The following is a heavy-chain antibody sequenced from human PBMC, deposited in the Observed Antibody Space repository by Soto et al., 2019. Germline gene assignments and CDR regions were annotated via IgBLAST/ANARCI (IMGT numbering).Heavy chain of an antibody. CDR3: ARTPHYYGSGTLGSPWFDP. CDR1: GVTISTYY. D-gene: IGHD3-10*01. Sequence: SETLSLTCAVSGVTISTYYWSWIRQPPGKGLEWIGYNYHSGTTNYNPSLKSRVTMSVDTSKNQFSLKLSSVTAADTAVYYCARTPHYYGSGTLGSPWFDPWGQGTLVTVSS. CDR2: NYHSGTT. V-gene: IGHV4-59*12. J-gene: IGHJ5*02.